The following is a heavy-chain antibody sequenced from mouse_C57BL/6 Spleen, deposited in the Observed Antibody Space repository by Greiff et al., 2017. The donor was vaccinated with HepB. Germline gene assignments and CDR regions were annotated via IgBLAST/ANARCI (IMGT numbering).Heavy chain of an antibody. CDR2: INPGSGGT. CDR1: GYAFTNYL. V-gene: IGHV1-54*01. D-gene: IGHD1-1*02. Sequence: VQLQQSGAELVRPGTSVKVSCKASGYAFTNYLIEWVKQRPGQGLEWIGVINPGSGGTNYNEKFKGKATLTADKSSSTAYMQLSSLTSEDSAVYFCARRDGRGYFDYWGQGTTLTVSS. J-gene: IGHJ2*01. CDR3: ARRDGRGYFDY.